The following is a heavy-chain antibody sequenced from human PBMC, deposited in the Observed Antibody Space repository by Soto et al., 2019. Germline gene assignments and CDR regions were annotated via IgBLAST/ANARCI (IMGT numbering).Heavy chain of an antibody. CDR1: GYTFSDYY. CDR2: INPNSGGT. Sequence: ASVKVSCKASGYTFSDYYIHWVRQAPGQVLEWMGWINPNSGGTNYAPKFQGGVTMTRDTSITTAYMELSRRRSGDTAVYYCARGPATAKKEGVDFWGQ. CDR3: ARGPATAKKEGVDF. J-gene: IGHJ4*01. V-gene: IGHV1-2*02. D-gene: IGHD1-1*01.